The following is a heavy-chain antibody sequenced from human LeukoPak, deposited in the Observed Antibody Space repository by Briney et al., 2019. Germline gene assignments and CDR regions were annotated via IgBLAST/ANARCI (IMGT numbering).Heavy chain of an antibody. CDR2: ISTSGST. CDR1: GGSISSDY. V-gene: IGHV4-4*07. CDR3: ARGRSGYYYMDV. D-gene: IGHD3-10*01. Sequence: PSETPSLTCTVSGGSISSDYWSWLRQPAGKGLEWIGRISTSGSTNYNPSLKSRVTTSVDTSKNQFSLNLSSVTAADTAVYYCARGRSGYYYMDVWGKGTTVTVSS. J-gene: IGHJ6*03.